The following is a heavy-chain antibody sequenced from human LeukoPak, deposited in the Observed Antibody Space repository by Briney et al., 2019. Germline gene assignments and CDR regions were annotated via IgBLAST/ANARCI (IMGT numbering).Heavy chain of an antibody. CDR2: INPNSGGT. V-gene: IGHV1-2*02. CDR3: ARGGSGSYNGAGFDY. CDR1: GYTFTGYY. Sequence: ASVKVSCKASGYTFTGYYIHWVRQAPGQGLECMGWINPNSGGTNYAQKFQGRVTMTRDTSISTAYMELSRLRSDDTAVYYCARGGSGSYNGAGFDYWGQGTLVTVSS. J-gene: IGHJ4*02. D-gene: IGHD3-10*01.